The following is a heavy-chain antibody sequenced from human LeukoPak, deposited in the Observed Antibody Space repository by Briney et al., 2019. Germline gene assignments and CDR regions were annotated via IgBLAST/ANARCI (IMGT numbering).Heavy chain of an antibody. D-gene: IGHD3-3*01. Sequence: SETLSLTCTVSGGSISSYYWSWIRQPAGKGLEWIGRIYTSGSTNYNPSLKSRVTMSVDTSKNQFSLKLTSVTAADTAVYYCARDFWSGSTYYMDVWGKGTTVTVSS. CDR1: GGSISSYY. J-gene: IGHJ6*03. CDR3: ARDFWSGSTYYMDV. CDR2: IYTSGST. V-gene: IGHV4-4*07.